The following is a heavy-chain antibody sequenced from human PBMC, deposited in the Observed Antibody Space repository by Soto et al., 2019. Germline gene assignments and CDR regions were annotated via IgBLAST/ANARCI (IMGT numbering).Heavy chain of an antibody. CDR1: GFTLSTYW. Sequence: EVQVVESGGGLVQPGGSLRLSCAASGFTLSTYWMSWVRQAPGKGLEWLANIKQDENQKNYVDSVRGRFTISGDSAKNSVFLIMDNLRVEDTAVYHCAAYNTSRHVALDIWGQGTMVTVSS. CDR2: IKQDENQK. V-gene: IGHV3-7*01. D-gene: IGHD3-3*01. J-gene: IGHJ3*02. CDR3: AAYNTSRHVALDI.